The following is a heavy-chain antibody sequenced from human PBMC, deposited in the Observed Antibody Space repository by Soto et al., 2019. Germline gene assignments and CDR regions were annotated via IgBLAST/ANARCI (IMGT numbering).Heavy chain of an antibody. D-gene: IGHD2-15*01. Sequence: SGPTLVNPTQTLTLTCTLSGVSLTTNGVGVDWIRQPPGKALEWLALIYWDDDILYSPSLKNRLTITKDISKNQVVLTVTNMDSVDTATYYFAYRRGGRDIVWGQGTRVT. CDR3: AYRRGGRDIV. CDR1: GVSLTTNGVG. V-gene: IGHV2-5*02. CDR2: IYWDDDI. J-gene: IGHJ4*01.